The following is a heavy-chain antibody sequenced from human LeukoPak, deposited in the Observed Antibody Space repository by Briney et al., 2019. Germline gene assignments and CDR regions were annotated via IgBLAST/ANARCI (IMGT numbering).Heavy chain of an antibody. D-gene: IGHD3-22*01. J-gene: IGHJ4*02. Sequence: ASVKVSCKASGGTFSSYTISWVRQAPGQGLEWMGRIIPILGIANYAQKFQGRVTITADKSTSTAYMELSSLRSEGTAVYYCAREDSSGYYSDYWGQGTLVTVSS. V-gene: IGHV1-69*04. CDR2: IIPILGIA. CDR1: GGTFSSYT. CDR3: AREDSSGYYSDY.